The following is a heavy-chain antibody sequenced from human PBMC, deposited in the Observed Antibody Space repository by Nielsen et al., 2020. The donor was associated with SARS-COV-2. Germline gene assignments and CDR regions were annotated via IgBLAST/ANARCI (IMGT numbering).Heavy chain of an antibody. J-gene: IGHJ4*02. CDR1: GFTFSSYG. Sequence: GGSLRLSCAASGFTFSSYGMHWVRQAPGKGLECVAVIWYDGSNKYYADSVKGRFTISRDNSKNTLYLQMNSLRAEDTAVYYCAREGDVDTAMGGFDYWGQGTLVTVSS. V-gene: IGHV3-33*01. CDR3: AREGDVDTAMGGFDY. CDR2: IWYDGSNK. D-gene: IGHD5-18*01.